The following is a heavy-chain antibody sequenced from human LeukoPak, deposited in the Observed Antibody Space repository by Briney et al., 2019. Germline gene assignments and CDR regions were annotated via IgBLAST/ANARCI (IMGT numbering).Heavy chain of an antibody. CDR1: GYTFTSYD. D-gene: IGHD3-10*01. CDR3: ARGLNVLLWFGELPLDC. CDR2: MNPNSGNT. J-gene: IGHJ4*02. V-gene: IGHV1-8*01. Sequence: ASVKVSCKASGYTFTSYDINWVRQATGQGLEWMGWMNPNSGNTGYAQKFQGRVTMTRNTSISTAYMELSSLRSEDTAVYYCARGLNVLLWFGELPLDCWGQGTLVTVSS.